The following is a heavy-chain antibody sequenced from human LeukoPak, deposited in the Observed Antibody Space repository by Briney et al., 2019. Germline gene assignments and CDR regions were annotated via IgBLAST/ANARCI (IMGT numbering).Heavy chain of an antibody. CDR3: ARDWWMEDGSEDY. CDR1: GYTFTGYY. Sequence: ASVKVSCKASGYTFTGYYMHWVRQAPGQGLEWMGWINPNSGGTNYAQKFQGRVTMTRDTSISTAYMELSRLRSDVTAVYCCARDWWMEDGSEDYWGQGTLVTVSS. D-gene: IGHD3-10*01. CDR2: INPNSGGT. V-gene: IGHV1-2*02. J-gene: IGHJ4*02.